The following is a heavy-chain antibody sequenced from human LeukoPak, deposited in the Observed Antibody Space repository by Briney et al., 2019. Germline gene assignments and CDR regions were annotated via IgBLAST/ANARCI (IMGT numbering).Heavy chain of an antibody. D-gene: IGHD2-21*01. CDR2: TETGNDDT. CDR3: ARGFQGTFDI. J-gene: IGHJ3*02. V-gene: IGHV1-3*02. Sequence: ASVKVSCKASGYTFTKHAMHWVRQAPGQRFEWLGWTETGNDDTTYSQEFQDRVTITRDTSANTVYMGLSSLRSEDTAMYYCARGFQGTFDIWGQGTKVTVSS. CDR1: GYTFTKHA.